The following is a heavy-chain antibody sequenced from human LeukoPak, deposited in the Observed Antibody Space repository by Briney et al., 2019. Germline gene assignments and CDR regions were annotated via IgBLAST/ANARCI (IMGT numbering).Heavy chain of an antibody. Sequence: ASVKASCKASGYTFTSYGISWVRQAPGQGLEWMGWISAYNGNTNYAQKLQGRVSMTTDTSASTAYMELRSLRSDDTAVYYCARFLRGWCRYWGQGTLVTVSS. D-gene: IGHD6-19*01. CDR3: ARFLRGWCRY. J-gene: IGHJ4*02. CDR2: ISAYNGNT. V-gene: IGHV1-18*01. CDR1: GYTFTSYG.